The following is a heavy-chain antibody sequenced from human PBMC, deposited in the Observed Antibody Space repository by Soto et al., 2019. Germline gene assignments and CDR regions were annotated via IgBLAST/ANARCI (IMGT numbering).Heavy chain of an antibody. Sequence: EVQLVETGGGLIQPGGSLRLSCAVSGFTVSTNYMSWVRQAPGKGLEWVSALYSGGSTYYADSVKGRFTISRDNSKNTLHLQMNSLRAEDTALYYCPRHRDAFSSTFDYWGQGTLVTVSS. D-gene: IGHD3-3*02. CDR3: PRHRDAFSSTFDY. V-gene: IGHV3-53*02. J-gene: IGHJ4*02. CDR1: GFTVSTNY. CDR2: LYSGGST.